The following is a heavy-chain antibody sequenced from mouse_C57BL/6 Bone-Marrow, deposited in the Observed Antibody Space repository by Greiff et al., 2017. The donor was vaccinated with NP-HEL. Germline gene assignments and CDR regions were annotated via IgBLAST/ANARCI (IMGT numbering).Heavy chain of an antibody. CDR3: TTDSNWFAY. J-gene: IGHJ3*01. CDR1: GFNIKDDY. V-gene: IGHV14-4*01. D-gene: IGHD2-5*01. Sequence: EVKLQESGAELVRPGASVKLSCTASGFNIKDDYMHWVKQRPEQGLEWIGWIDPENGDTEYASKFQGKATITADTSSNTAYLQLSSLTSEDTDVYYCTTDSNWFAYWGQGTLVTVSA. CDR2: IDPENGDT.